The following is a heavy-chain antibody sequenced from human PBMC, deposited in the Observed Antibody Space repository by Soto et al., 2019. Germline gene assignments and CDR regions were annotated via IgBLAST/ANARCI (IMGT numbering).Heavy chain of an antibody. D-gene: IGHD6-19*01. Sequence: QVQLQESGPGLVKPSGTLSLTCAVSGDSVSSPYYWCWVRQPPGKGLEWIGEVFHTGTTCYNPSLRSRVTISMDKSINQFSLDLSSVTAADTAVYYFARSAGWYAVHSRGPGTLVIVSS. J-gene: IGHJ5*01. CDR1: GDSVSSPYY. CDR2: VFHTGTT. V-gene: IGHV4-4*02. CDR3: ARSAGWYAVHS.